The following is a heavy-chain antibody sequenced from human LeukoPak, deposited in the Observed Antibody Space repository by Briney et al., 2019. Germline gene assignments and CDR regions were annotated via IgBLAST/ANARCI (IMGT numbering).Heavy chain of an antibody. CDR1: GFTDSSNY. J-gene: IGHJ5*02. V-gene: IGHV3-53*01. CDR2: IYSGGST. CDR3: ARGNYDSSGYYYWFVP. D-gene: IGHD3-22*01. Sequence: PGGSLTLSCAASGFTDSSNYMSWARQAPGKGLEWVSVIYSGGSTYYADPVKGRFTISRDHSKNTLYLQMDSLRAEDTGVYYCARGNYDSSGYYYWFVPWGQGTLVTVSS.